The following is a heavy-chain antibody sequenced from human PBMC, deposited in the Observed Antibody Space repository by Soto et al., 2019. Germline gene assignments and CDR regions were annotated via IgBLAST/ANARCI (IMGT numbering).Heavy chain of an antibody. Sequence: SETLSLTCTVSGGSISSYYWSWIRQPPGKGLEWIGYIYYSGSTNYNPSLKSRVTISVDTSKNQFSLKLSSVTAADTAVYYCARDSSGSYGSVYFDYWGQGTLVTVSS. CDR3: ARDSSGSYGSVYFDY. CDR1: GGSISSYY. CDR2: IYYSGST. D-gene: IGHD5-18*01. V-gene: IGHV4-59*01. J-gene: IGHJ4*02.